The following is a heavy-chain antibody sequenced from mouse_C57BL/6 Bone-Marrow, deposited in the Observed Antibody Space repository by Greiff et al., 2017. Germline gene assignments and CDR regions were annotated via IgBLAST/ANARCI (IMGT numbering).Heavy chain of an antibody. CDR2: IHPNSGST. J-gene: IGHJ4*01. CDR1: GYTFTSYW. V-gene: IGHV1-64*01. CDR3: ARRCYYGSSYDYAMDY. D-gene: IGHD1-1*01. Sequence: QVQLQQPGAELVKPGASVKLSCKASGYTFTSYWMHWVKQRPGQGLEWIGMIHPNSGSTNYNEKFKSKATLTVDKSSSTAYMQLSSLTSEDSAVYYGARRCYYGSSYDYAMDYWGQGTSVTVSS.